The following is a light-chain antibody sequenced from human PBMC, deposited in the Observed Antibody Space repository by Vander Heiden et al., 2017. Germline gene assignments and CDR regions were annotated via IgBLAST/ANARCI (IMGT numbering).Light chain of an antibody. Sequence: SYELTQPPPVSVSPGPTASITCSGGKLGYKYACWYQQKPGQSPVLVIYQDSKRPSGIPERFSGSNSGNTATLTISGTQAMDEADYYCQAWDSSTAVFGGGTKLTVL. CDR3: QAWDSSTAV. V-gene: IGLV3-1*01. CDR1: KLGYKY. CDR2: QDS. J-gene: IGLJ2*01.